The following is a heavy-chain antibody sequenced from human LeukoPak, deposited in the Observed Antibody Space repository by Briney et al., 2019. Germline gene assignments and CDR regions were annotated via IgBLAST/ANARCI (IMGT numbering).Heavy chain of an antibody. J-gene: IGHJ4*02. V-gene: IGHV3-48*03. D-gene: IGHD4-17*01. CDR2: ISSSGSTI. CDR1: GFTFSSYE. CDR3: ARDFGTVTTSADY. Sequence: GGSLRLSCAASGFTFSSYEMNWVRQAPGKGLEWVSYISSSGSTIYYADSVKGRFTISRDNAKNSLYLQMNSLRAEDTAVYYCARDFGTVTTSADYWGQGTLVTVSS.